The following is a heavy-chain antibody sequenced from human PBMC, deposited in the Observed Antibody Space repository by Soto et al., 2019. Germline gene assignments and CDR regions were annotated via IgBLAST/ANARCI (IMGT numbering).Heavy chain of an antibody. CDR3: ARDFPISLRYPPLLVEADAFDI. D-gene: IGHD3-9*01. Sequence: GGSLRLSCAASGFTFSSYSMNWVRQAPGKGLEWVSSISSSSSYIYYADSVKGRFTISRDNAKNSLYLQMNSLRAEDTAVYYCARDFPISLRYPPLLVEADAFDIWGQGTMVTVSS. CDR2: ISSSSSYI. V-gene: IGHV3-21*01. CDR1: GFTFSSYS. J-gene: IGHJ3*02.